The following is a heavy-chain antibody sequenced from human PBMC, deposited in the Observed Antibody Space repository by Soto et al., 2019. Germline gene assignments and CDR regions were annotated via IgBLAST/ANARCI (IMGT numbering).Heavy chain of an antibody. V-gene: IGHV4-31*03. D-gene: IGHD3-10*01. CDR1: GGSISSGGYC. Sequence: SETLSLSCTVPGGSISSGGYCWSWIRQHPGKGLEWIGYIYYSGSTYYNPSRKSRVTISVDTSKNQFSLKLSSVTAADTAVYYCARDRETLWFGELLASSYGMDVWGQGTTVTVSS. CDR3: ARDRETLWFGELLASSYGMDV. J-gene: IGHJ6*02. CDR2: IYYSGST.